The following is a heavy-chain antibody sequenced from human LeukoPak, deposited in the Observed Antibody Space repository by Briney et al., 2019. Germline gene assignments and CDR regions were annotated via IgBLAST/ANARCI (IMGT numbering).Heavy chain of an antibody. CDR2: ISYTGTYI. Sequence: GGSLRLSCAASGFTFSTYWMSWVRQAPGKGLEWVSSISYTGTYIYYADSVKGRFTISRDNAQNSLYLQMNSLRAEDTAIYYCVRDRGTYRPIDYWGQGTLVTVSS. CDR3: VRDRGTYRPIDY. V-gene: IGHV3-21*04. CDR1: GFTFSTYW. J-gene: IGHJ4*02. D-gene: IGHD1-26*01.